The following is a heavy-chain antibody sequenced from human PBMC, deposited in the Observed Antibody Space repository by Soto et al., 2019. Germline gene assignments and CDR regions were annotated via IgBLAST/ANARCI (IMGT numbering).Heavy chain of an antibody. CDR3: ARDREVGPTNVDY. CDR1: GFTFRSYA. J-gene: IGHJ4*02. Sequence: QVQLVESGGGVVQPGRSLRLSCVASGFTFRSYAMHWVRQAPGKGLEWVAVIWHDGSNKYYADSVKGRFTISRDNSKNTLYLQMNSLRAEDTAVYYCARDREVGPTNVDYWGQGTLVTVSS. V-gene: IGHV3-33*01. D-gene: IGHD1-26*01. CDR2: IWHDGSNK.